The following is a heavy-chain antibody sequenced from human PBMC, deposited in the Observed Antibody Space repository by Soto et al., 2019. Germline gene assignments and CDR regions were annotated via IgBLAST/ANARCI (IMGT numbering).Heavy chain of an antibody. CDR2: IRNRANGYTT. CDR3: VSGDGSGPFYFAR. V-gene: IGHV3-72*01. Sequence: PGGSLRLSCEVSGLSFSDHYMDWVRQAPGKGLEWVGRIRNRANGYTTEYAASVKGRFTISRDDSQNSLILQMDSLKTEDTAVYYCVSGDGSGPFYFARWGQGTLVTVSS. D-gene: IGHD6-19*01. J-gene: IGHJ4*02. CDR1: GLSFSDHY.